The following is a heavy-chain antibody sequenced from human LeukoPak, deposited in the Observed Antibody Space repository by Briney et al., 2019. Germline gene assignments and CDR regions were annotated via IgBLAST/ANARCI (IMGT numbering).Heavy chain of an antibody. Sequence: SVKVSCKASGGTFSSYAIGWVRQAPGQGLEWMGGIIPIFGTANYAQKFQGRATITADESTSTAYMELSSLRSEDTAVYYCARDRIGGWYSDYWGQGTLVTVSS. D-gene: IGHD6-19*01. CDR1: GGTFSSYA. CDR2: IIPIFGTA. V-gene: IGHV1-69*13. CDR3: ARDRIGGWYSDY. J-gene: IGHJ4*02.